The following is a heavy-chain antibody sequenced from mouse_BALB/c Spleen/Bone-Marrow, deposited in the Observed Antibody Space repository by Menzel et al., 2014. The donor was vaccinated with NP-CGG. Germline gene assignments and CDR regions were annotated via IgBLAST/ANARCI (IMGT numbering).Heavy chain of an antibody. CDR1: GYTFTIYW. V-gene: IGHV1-7*01. CDR2: INPSTGYT. J-gene: IGHJ3*01. CDR3: ARYGGRSYDGFAY. D-gene: IGHD2-12*01. Sequence: QVHVKQSGAELAKPGASVKMSCKASGYTFTIYWMHWVKQRPGQGLEWIGYINPSTGYTEYNQKFKDKATLTADKSSSTAYMQLSSLTSEDSVVYYCARYGGRSYDGFAYWGQGTLVTVSA.